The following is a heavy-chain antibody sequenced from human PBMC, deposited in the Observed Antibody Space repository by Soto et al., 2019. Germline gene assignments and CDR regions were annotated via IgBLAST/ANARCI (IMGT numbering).Heavy chain of an antibody. J-gene: IGHJ4*02. V-gene: IGHV5-51*01. CDR2: IYPGDSDT. Sequence: GESLKISCKGSGYSFTSYWIGWVRQMPGKGLEWMGIIYPGDSDTRYSPSFQGQVTISADKSISTAYLQWSSLKASDTAMYYCARHTRVSRFLEWSPGDYWGQGTLVTVSS. D-gene: IGHD3-3*01. CDR1: GYSFTSYW. CDR3: ARHTRVSRFLEWSPGDY.